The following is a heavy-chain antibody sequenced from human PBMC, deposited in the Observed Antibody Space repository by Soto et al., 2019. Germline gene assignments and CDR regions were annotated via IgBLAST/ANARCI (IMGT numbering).Heavy chain of an antibody. CDR2: IYYSGST. CDR1: GGSISSYY. Sequence: SETLSLTCTVSGGSISSYYWSWIRQPPGKGLGWIGYIYYSGSTNYNPSLKSRVTISVDTSKNQFSLKLSSVTAADTAVYYCARGLWSGYYYYYYGMDVWGQGTTVTVSS. CDR3: ARGLWSGYYYYYYGMDV. V-gene: IGHV4-59*01. J-gene: IGHJ6*02. D-gene: IGHD3-3*01.